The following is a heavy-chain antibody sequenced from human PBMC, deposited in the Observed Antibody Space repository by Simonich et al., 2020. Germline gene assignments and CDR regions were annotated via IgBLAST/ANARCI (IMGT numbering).Heavy chain of an antibody. J-gene: IGHJ4*02. D-gene: IGHD6-6*01. CDR3: ARWAYSSSYFDY. Sequence: QLQLQESGPGLVKPSETLSLTCTVSGGSISSSSYYWGWIRQPPGKGLEWIGSIYYSESTDYNPSLKSRVTISVDTSKNQFSLKLSSVTAADTAVYYCARWAYSSSYFDYWGQGTLVTVSS. V-gene: IGHV4-39*01. CDR2: IYYSEST. CDR1: GGSISSSSYY.